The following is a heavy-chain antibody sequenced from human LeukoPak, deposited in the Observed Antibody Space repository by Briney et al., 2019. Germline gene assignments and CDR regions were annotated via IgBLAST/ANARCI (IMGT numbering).Heavy chain of an antibody. D-gene: IGHD4-23*01. CDR2: ISSSDSTI. CDR3: ARDYSGSSPFDS. V-gene: IGHV3-11*04. Sequence: GGSLRLSCAASGFTVSSNYMSWVRQAPGKGLEWISYISSSDSTIYYADSVKGRFTISRDNAKNSLYLQMNSLRAEDTAVYYCARDYSGSSPFDSWGQGTLVTVSS. CDR1: GFTVSSNY. J-gene: IGHJ4*02.